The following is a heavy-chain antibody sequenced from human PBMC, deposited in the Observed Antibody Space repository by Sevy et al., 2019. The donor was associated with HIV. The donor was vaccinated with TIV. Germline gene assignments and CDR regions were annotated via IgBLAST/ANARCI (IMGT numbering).Heavy chain of an antibody. CDR3: AREGPKTSFDF. CDR2: ISDSGSA. CDR1: ADSISSSKW. Sequence: SETLSLTCAVSADSISSSKWWSWVRQSPGQGLEWIGEISDSGSANYKPSLRSRVTISLDKSKNQISMKLNSVTAADTAFYYCAREGPKTSFDFWDQGTLVTVSS. V-gene: IGHV4-4*02. J-gene: IGHJ4*02.